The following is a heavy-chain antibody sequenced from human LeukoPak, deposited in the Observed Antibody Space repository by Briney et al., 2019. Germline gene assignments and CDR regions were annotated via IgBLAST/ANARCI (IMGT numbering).Heavy chain of an antibody. V-gene: IGHV1-8*01. CDR1: GCSFTDFD. Sequence: ASVKVSCKTSGCSFTDFDINWVRQVSGQGLEWMGRMSPNTGKTDYAQKFQDRVTISRDTSISTVYMDLYSLTSDDTAVYYCARAFVDFWSGYYRRDWLDPWGQGTLVTVSS. CDR3: ARAFVDFWSGYYRRDWLDP. CDR2: MSPNTGKT. D-gene: IGHD3-3*01. J-gene: IGHJ5*02.